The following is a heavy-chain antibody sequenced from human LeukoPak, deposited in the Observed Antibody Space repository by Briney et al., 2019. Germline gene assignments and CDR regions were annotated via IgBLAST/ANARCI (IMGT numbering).Heavy chain of an antibody. D-gene: IGHD3-22*01. CDR2: INPNSCGT. CDR1: GYIFTGYY. J-gene: IGHJ4*02. Sequence: ASVKVSCRASGYIFTGYYMHWVRQPRGQGLEGMGRINPNSCGTNYAQKFQGRVTVTRHTSISTAYMELSRQSYDDTAVYYCARAYYYDSSGYYRNWGQGTLVTVSS. CDR3: ARAYYYDSSGYYRN. V-gene: IGHV1-2*06.